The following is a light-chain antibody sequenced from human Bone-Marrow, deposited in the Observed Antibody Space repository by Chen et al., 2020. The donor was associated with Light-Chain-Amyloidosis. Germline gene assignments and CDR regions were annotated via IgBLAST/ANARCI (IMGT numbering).Light chain of an antibody. CDR1: DLPTKY. V-gene: IGLV3-25*03. CDR3: QSADSSGTYEVI. CDR2: RDT. J-gene: IGLJ2*01. Sequence: SYELRQPPSVSVSPGQTARITGAGDDLPTKYAYWYQQKPGQAPVLVIHRDTERPSGISERFSGSSSGTTATLTISGVQAEDEAAYHCQSADSSGTYEVIFGGGTKLTVL.